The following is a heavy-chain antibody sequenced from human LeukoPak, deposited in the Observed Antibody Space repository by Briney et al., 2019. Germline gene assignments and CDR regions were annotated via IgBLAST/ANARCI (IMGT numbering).Heavy chain of an antibody. D-gene: IGHD3-16*01. Sequence: GGSLRLSCAASGFTFSSYWMSWVRQAPGKGLEWVANIKSDGSEKNYVDSVKGRFTISRDNAKNSLYLQMNSLRAEDTAVFYCAGFRWGYGLDVCGKGTTVTVSS. CDR2: IKSDGSEK. CDR1: GFTFSSYW. V-gene: IGHV3-7*01. J-gene: IGHJ6*04. CDR3: AGFRWGYGLDV.